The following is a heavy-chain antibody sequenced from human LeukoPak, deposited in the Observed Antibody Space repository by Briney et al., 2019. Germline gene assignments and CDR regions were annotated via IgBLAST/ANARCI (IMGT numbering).Heavy chain of an antibody. V-gene: IGHV4-59*08. D-gene: IGHD1-1*01. CDR3: ARLSGQLERPPDY. Sequence: SETLSLTCTVSGGSISSYYWSWIRQPPGKGLEWIGYIYYSGSTNYNPSLKSRVTISVDTSKNQFSLKLSSVTAADTAVYYCARLSGQLERPPDYWGQGTLVTVSS. CDR1: GGSISSYY. CDR2: IYYSGST. J-gene: IGHJ4*02.